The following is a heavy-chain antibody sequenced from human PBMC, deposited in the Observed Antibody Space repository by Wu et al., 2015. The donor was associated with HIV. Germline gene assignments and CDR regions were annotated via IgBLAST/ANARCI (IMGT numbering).Heavy chain of an antibody. CDR3: ARDESWLMAAAAHGGYYYYMDV. V-gene: IGHV1-2*02. D-gene: IGHD6-13*01. CDR1: GYTFTGYY. J-gene: IGHJ6*03. Sequence: QVQLVQSGAEVKKPGASVKVSCKASGYTFTGYYMHWVRQAPGQGLEWMGWINPNSGGTNYAQKFQGRVTMTRDTSISTAYMELSRLRSDDTAVYYCARDESWLMAAAAHGGYYYYMDVWGKGTTVTVSS. CDR2: INPNSGGT.